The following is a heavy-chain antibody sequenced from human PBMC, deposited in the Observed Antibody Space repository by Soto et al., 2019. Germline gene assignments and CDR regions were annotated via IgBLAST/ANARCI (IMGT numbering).Heavy chain of an antibody. D-gene: IGHD3-3*01. CDR1: GFTFGDYA. Sequence: GGSLRLSCTASGFTFGDYAMSWVRQAPGKGLEWVGFIRSKAYGGTTEYAASVKGRFTISRDDSKSIAYLQMNSLKTEDTAVYYCTITLVINTYYDFWSDTPGIYYFFYGMDVWGQGTTVTVSS. J-gene: IGHJ6*02. CDR3: TITLVINTYYDFWSDTPGIYYFFYGMDV. CDR2: IRSKAYGGTT. V-gene: IGHV3-49*04.